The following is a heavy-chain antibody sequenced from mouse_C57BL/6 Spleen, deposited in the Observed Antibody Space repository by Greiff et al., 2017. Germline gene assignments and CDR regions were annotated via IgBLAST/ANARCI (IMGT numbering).Heavy chain of an antibody. D-gene: IGHD1-1*01. CDR3: TKGYGSSYVNY. J-gene: IGHJ2*01. Sequence: EVKLVESGAELVRPGASVKLSCTASGFNIKDYYMHWVKQRPEQGLEWIGRIDPEDGDTEYAPKFQGKATMTADTSSNTAYLQLSSLTSEDTAVFYCTKGYGSSYVNYWGQGTTLTVSS. CDR1: GFNIKDYY. CDR2: IDPEDGDT. V-gene: IGHV14-1*01.